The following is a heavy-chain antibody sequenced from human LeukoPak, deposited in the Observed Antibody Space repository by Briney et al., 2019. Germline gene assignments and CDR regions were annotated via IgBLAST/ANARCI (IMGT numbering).Heavy chain of an antibody. D-gene: IGHD5-12*01. J-gene: IGHJ6*03. CDR2: VSSSGSTI. CDR3: ARGVATLYYYYYYYMDV. CDR1: GFTFSDYY. Sequence: GGSLRLSCAASGFTFSDYYMSWIRQAPGKGLEWVSYVSSSGSTIYYADSVKGRFTISRDNAKNSLYLQMNSLRAEDTAVYYCARGVATLYYYYYYYMDVWGKGTTVTVSS. V-gene: IGHV3-11*04.